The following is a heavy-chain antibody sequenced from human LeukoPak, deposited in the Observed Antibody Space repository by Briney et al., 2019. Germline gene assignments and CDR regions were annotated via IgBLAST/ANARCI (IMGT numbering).Heavy chain of an antibody. Sequence: GGSLRLSCAASGFTFSSYGMHWVRQAPGKGLEWVAVISYDGSNKYYADSVKGRFTISRDNSKNTLYLQMNSLRAEDTAVYYCAKEGDSSGWYSYYYYYMDVWGKGTTVTISS. CDR1: GFTFSSYG. CDR3: AKEGDSSGWYSYYYYYMDV. CDR2: ISYDGSNK. J-gene: IGHJ6*03. D-gene: IGHD6-19*01. V-gene: IGHV3-30*18.